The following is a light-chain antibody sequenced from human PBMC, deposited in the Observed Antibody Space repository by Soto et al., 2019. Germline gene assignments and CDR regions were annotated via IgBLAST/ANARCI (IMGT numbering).Light chain of an antibody. CDR1: QSVGRN. J-gene: IGKJ1*01. V-gene: IGKV3-15*01. CDR3: QQYNNWPPDRT. CDR2: GAS. Sequence: EIVMTQSPATLSVSPGERATLSCRASQSVGRNLAWYQQKPGQAPRLLIYGASTRATGIPARFSGNGSRTEFTLTISSLQSEDFAIYFCQQYNNWPPDRTFGQGTKVEIK.